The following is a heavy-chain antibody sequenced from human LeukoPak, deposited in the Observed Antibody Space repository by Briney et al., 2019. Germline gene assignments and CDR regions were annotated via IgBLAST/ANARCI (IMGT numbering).Heavy chain of an antibody. J-gene: IGHJ6*03. V-gene: IGHV3-11*04. CDR2: ISSSGSTI. CDR1: GFTFSDYY. CDR3: ARDHTQLVGGYYYYYMDV. D-gene: IGHD6-6*01. Sequence: GGSLRLSCAASGFTFSDYYMSWIRQAPGKGLEWVSYISSSGSTIYYADSVKGRFTISTDNAKNSLYLQMDSLRAEDTAVYYCARDHTQLVGGYYYYYMDVWGKGTTVTVSS.